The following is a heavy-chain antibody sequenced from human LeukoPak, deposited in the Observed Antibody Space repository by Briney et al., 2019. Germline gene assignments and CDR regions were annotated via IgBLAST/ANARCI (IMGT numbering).Heavy chain of an antibody. Sequence: SETLSLTCAVYGGSFSGYYWSWIHQPPGKGLEWIGEINHSGSTNYNPSLKSRVTISVDTSKNQFSLKLSSVTAADTAVYYCARDVPRPYGMDVWGQGTTVTVSS. CDR1: GGSFSGYY. J-gene: IGHJ6*02. CDR3: ARDVPRPYGMDV. V-gene: IGHV4-34*01. D-gene: IGHD2-2*01. CDR2: INHSGST.